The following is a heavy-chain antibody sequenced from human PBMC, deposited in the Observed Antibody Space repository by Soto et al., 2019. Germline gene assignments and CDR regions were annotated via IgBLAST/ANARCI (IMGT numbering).Heavy chain of an antibody. Sequence: QVQLVQSGAEVKKPGASVKVSCKASGYTFTSYGISWVRQAPGQGLEWMGWISAYNGNTNYAQKLQGRVTMTTDTSTSTAYMELRSLRSDDTAVYYCAGDACSSTSCKGNWFDPWGQGTLVTVSS. V-gene: IGHV1-18*04. D-gene: IGHD2-2*01. CDR1: GYTFTSYG. J-gene: IGHJ5*02. CDR3: AGDACSSTSCKGNWFDP. CDR2: ISAYNGNT.